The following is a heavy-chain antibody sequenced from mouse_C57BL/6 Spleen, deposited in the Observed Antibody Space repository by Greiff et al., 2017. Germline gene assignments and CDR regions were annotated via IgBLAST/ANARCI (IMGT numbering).Heavy chain of an antibody. CDR1: GYAFSSSW. CDR3: TRGAYYSNDGYCDV. V-gene: IGHV1-82*01. Sequence: VQLQQSGPELVKPGASVKISCKASGYAFSSSWMNWVKLRPGKGLERIGRLYPGDGDTNYNGKVKGKATLTADKSSSKAYMQISRRTAEDSAVYFWTRGAYYSNDGYCDVWGTGTTVTVSS. J-gene: IGHJ1*03. CDR2: LYPGDGDT. D-gene: IGHD2-5*01.